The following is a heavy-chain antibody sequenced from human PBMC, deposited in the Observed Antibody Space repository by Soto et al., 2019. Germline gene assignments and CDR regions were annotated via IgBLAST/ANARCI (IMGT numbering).Heavy chain of an antibody. Sequence: QVQLQQWGSGLLKPSETLSLTCAVYGGSFSDYSWTWSRQPPGKRLEWIGEVNHSGSSNYNPSLKSRVAISVDTSKNQFSLKVTSVTAADTALYYCARKTGGGNFDYWGQGTLVTVSS. V-gene: IGHV4-34*02. CDR2: VNHSGSS. D-gene: IGHD2-15*01. CDR1: GGSFSDYS. CDR3: ARKTGGGNFDY. J-gene: IGHJ4*02.